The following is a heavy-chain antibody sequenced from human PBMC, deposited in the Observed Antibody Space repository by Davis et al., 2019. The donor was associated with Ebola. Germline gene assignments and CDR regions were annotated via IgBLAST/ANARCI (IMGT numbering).Heavy chain of an antibody. J-gene: IGHJ4*02. CDR3: ATRRLSFEAIDY. Sequence: SETLSLTCTVSGGSISSGDYYWSWIRQPPGKGLEWIGSIYYRGTTYYTPSLKSRVTISVDTSNNQFSLKLTSVSAADTAVYYCATRRLSFEAIDYWGQGTLVTVSS. V-gene: IGHV4-39*01. CDR1: GGSISSGDYY. CDR2: IYYRGTT. D-gene: IGHD1-26*01.